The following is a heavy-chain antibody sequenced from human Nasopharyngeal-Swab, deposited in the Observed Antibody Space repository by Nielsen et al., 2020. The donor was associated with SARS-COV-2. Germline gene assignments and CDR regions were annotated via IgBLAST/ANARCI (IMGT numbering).Heavy chain of an antibody. J-gene: IGHJ4*01. CDR2: IIPIFGTA. CDR3: AGGDDSLANSYY. CDR1: GGIFSSYA. D-gene: IGHD3-22*01. Sequence: SVQVSCKASGGIFSSYAISWVRQAPGQGLEWMGGIIPIFGTANYAQKFQGRVTITADESSSTAYMELSSLRSEDTAVYYCAGGDDSLANSYYWGQGTLVTVSS. V-gene: IGHV1-69*13.